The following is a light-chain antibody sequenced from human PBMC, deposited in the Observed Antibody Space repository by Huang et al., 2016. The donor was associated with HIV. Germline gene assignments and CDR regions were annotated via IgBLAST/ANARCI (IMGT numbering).Light chain of an antibody. CDR1: QGLANY. V-gene: IGKV3-11*01. CDR2: DAS. Sequence: EIVLTQSPATLSLSPGERATLSCRASQGLANYLAWYQQKPGQAPRLLIYDASNRATGIPARFRGSWSGTDFTLTISSLEPEDFAVYYCQQRGNWQLTFGGGTKVEIK. CDR3: QQRGNWQLT. J-gene: IGKJ4*01.